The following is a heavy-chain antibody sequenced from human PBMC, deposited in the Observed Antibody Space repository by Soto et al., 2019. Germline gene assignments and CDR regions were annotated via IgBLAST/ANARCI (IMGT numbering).Heavy chain of an antibody. V-gene: IGHV4-34*09. J-gene: IGHJ4*02. Sequence: TLSLTCAVYGGSFSGYYWSWIRQPPGKGLEWIGYIYHSGSTYYNPSLKSRFTISLDTSKNQFSLKLSSVTAADTTFYYCATLKQAPGGIDYWGQGTLVTVSS. CDR3: ATLKQAPGGIDY. CDR1: GGSFSGYY. D-gene: IGHD2-8*02. CDR2: IYHSGST.